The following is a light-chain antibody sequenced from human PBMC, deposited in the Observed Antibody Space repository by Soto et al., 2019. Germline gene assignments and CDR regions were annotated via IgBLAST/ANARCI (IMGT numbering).Light chain of an antibody. CDR2: DVN. CDR3: TSWTTRNTMI. Sequence: QSALTQPASGSGSPGQAITISCTGTSCYIGAYNVVSWYQQHPGKAPKLILYDVNIPPSGVSNRFSCSKSGNAASLPISGLRAEDAVDYSCTSWTTRNTMIFVGGTKVTVL. J-gene: IGLJ2*01. CDR1: SCYIGAYNV. V-gene: IGLV2-14*03.